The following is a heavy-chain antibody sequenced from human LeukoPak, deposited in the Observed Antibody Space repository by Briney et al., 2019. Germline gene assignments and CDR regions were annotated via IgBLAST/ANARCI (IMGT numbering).Heavy chain of an antibody. CDR2: IYYSGST. J-gene: IGHJ4*02. CDR1: GGSISSGDYY. Sequence: PSETLSLTCTVSGGSISSGDYYWSWIRQPPGKGLEWIGYIYYSGSTYYNPSLRSRVTISVDTSKNQFSLKLSSVTAADTAVYYCARTYSSSSDFDYWGQGTLVTVSS. V-gene: IGHV4-30-4*08. CDR3: ARTYSSSSDFDY. D-gene: IGHD6-6*01.